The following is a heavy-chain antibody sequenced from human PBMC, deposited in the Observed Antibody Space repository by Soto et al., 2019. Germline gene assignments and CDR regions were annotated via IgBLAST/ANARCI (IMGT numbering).Heavy chain of an antibody. CDR3: AKPKLSYNYMDV. V-gene: IGHV3-23*01. Sequence: EVQLLESGGGLVQPGGSLRLSCAASGFTSNNYASYAMRWVRQAPGKGLEWVSTINAGGDTAYYADSVKGRFTISRDNSKNTLYLQMNSLRAEDTAVYYCAKPKLSYNYMDVWGKGTTVTVSS. D-gene: IGHD3-10*01. J-gene: IGHJ6*03. CDR2: INAGGDTA. CDR1: GFTSNNYASYA.